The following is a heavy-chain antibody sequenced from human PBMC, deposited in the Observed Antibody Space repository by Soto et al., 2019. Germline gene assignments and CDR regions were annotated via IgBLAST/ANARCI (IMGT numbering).Heavy chain of an antibody. CDR2: ISYDGSNK. V-gene: IGHV3-30*18. Sequence: GGSLRLSCAASGFTFSSYGMHWVRQAPGKGLEWVAVISYDGSNKYYADSVKGRFTISRDNSKNTLYLQMNSLRAEDTAVYYCAKLWFYDFWSGQYGMDVWGQGTTVTVS. CDR1: GFTFSSYG. J-gene: IGHJ6*02. CDR3: AKLWFYDFWSGQYGMDV. D-gene: IGHD3-3*01.